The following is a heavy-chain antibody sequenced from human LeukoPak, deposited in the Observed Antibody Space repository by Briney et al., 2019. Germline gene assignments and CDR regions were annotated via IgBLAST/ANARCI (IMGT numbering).Heavy chain of an antibody. CDR3: ARGPFTIFGVVTDNWFDP. Sequence: PSETLSLTCTVSNVSISGYYWSWIRRPPGKGLEWIGYVYTSGSTNYNPSLKSRVTISIDTSKNQFSLNLRSVTAADTAVYYCARGPFTIFGVVTDNWFDPWGQGTLVTVSS. J-gene: IGHJ5*02. CDR2: VYTSGST. CDR1: NVSISGYY. D-gene: IGHD3-3*01. V-gene: IGHV4-4*09.